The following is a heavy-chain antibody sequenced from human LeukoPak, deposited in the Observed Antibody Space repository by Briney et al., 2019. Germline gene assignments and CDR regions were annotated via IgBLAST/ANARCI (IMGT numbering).Heavy chain of an antibody. CDR2: MSYSGST. Sequence: PSETLSLTCTVSGGSISNYFWSWIRQPPGRGLEWIGYMSYSGSTNYSPSLKSRVTISVDTSKNQFSLKLSSVTAADTAVYYCARAGKQLWGHYFDYWGQGTLVTVSS. CDR1: GGSISNYF. V-gene: IGHV4-59*01. D-gene: IGHD5-18*01. CDR3: ARAGKQLWGHYFDY. J-gene: IGHJ4*02.